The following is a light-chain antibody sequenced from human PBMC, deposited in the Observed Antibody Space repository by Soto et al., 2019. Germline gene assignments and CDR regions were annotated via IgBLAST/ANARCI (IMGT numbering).Light chain of an antibody. V-gene: IGKV1-33*01. J-gene: IGKJ4*01. CDR2: DAS. CDR1: QSISSY. CDR3: QQYDNLPRALT. Sequence: DIQMTQSPSSLSASVGDRVTITCRASQSISSYLNWYQQKPGKAPKLLIYDASNLETGVPSRFSGSGSGTDFTFTISSLQPEDIATYYCQQYDNLPRALTFGGGTKVDIK.